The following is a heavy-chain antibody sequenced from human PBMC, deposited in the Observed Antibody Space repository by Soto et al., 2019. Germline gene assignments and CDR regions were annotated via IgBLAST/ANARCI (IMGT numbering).Heavy chain of an antibody. Sequence: SETLSLTCAVYGGSFSGYYCSWSRQPPGKGLEWIGEINHSGSTNYNPSLKSRVTISVDTSKNQFSLKLSSVTAADTAVYYCARVSIVVVVAAPANDAFDIWGQGTMVTVSS. CDR3: ARVSIVVVVAAPANDAFDI. J-gene: IGHJ3*02. CDR2: INHSGST. V-gene: IGHV4-34*01. D-gene: IGHD2-15*01. CDR1: GGSFSGYY.